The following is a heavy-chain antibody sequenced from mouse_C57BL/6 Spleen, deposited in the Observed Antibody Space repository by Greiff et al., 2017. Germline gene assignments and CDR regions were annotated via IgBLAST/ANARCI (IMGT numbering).Heavy chain of an antibody. J-gene: IGHJ4*01. CDR2: IFPGRGST. CDR1: GYTFTGYW. D-gene: IGHD1-1*01. Sequence: VQLQQSGAELMKPGASVKLSCKATGYTFTGYWIEWVKQRPGHGLEWIGEIFPGRGSTYYNEKFKGKATFTADTSSNTAYLQLSSLTTEDSSLYYCARDPEYGTSYALDYWGQGTSVTVSS. V-gene: IGHV1-9*01. CDR3: ARDPEYGTSYALDY.